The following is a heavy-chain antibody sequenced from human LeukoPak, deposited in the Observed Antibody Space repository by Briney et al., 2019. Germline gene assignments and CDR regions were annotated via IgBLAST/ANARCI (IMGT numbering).Heavy chain of an antibody. CDR2: INHSGST. V-gene: IGHV4-34*01. D-gene: IGHD3-22*01. J-gene: IGHJ4*02. CDR3: ARDSSGTEAFDY. Sequence: SETLSLTCAVYGGSFSGYYWSWIRQPPGKGLEWIGEINHSGSTNYNPSLKSRVTISVDTSKNQFSLKLSSVTAADTAVYYCARDSSGTEAFDYWGQGTLVTVSS. CDR1: GGSFSGYY.